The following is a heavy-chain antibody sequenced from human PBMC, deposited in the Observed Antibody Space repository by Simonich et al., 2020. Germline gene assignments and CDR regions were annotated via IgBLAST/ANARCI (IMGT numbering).Heavy chain of an antibody. J-gene: IGHJ5*02. V-gene: IGHV4-38-2*02. CDR2: IYHSAST. CDR3: ARDPGLTGTTSWFDP. Sequence: QVQLQGSGPGLVKPSETLSLTCAVSGYSISSGYYWGWIRQPPGKGLEWIGSIYHSASTYYNPSLKSRVTISVDTSKNQFSLKLSSVTAADTAVYYCARDPGLTGTTSWFDPWGQGTLVTVSS. D-gene: IGHD1-1*01. CDR1: GYSISSGYY.